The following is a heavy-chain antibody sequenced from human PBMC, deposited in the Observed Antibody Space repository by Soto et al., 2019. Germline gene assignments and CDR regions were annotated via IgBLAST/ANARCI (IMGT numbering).Heavy chain of an antibody. Sequence: PGGSLRLSCAASGFTFSSYAMSWVRQAPGKGLEWVSAISGSGGSTYYADSVKGRFTISRDNSKNTLYLQMNSLRAEDTAVYYCAKPSMVRGVIISYFDYWGQGTLVTVSS. CDR2: ISGSGGST. D-gene: IGHD3-10*01. J-gene: IGHJ4*02. V-gene: IGHV3-23*01. CDR1: GFTFSSYA. CDR3: AKPSMVRGVIISYFDY.